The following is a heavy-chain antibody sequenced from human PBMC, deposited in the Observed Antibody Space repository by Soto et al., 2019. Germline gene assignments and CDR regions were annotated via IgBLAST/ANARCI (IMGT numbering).Heavy chain of an antibody. D-gene: IGHD4-17*01. J-gene: IGHJ2*01. V-gene: IGHV3-21*01. CDR3: ARDPLLPRTTVTLLGYFDL. CDR1: GFTFSSYS. Sequence: GSLRLSCAASGFTFSSYSMNWVRQAPGKGLEWVSSISSSSYIYYADSVKGRFTISRDNAKNSLYLQMNSLRAEDTAVYYCARDPLLPRTTVTLLGYFDLWGRGTLVTVSS. CDR2: ISSSSYI.